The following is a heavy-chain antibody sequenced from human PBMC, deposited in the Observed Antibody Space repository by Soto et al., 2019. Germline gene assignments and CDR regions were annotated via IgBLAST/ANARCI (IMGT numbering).Heavy chain of an antibody. J-gene: IGHJ4*02. CDR3: ARDQAGGDYSNLPFDY. D-gene: IGHD4-17*01. Sequence: QVQLVESGGGVVQPGRSLRLSCAASGFTFSSYGMHWVRQAPGKGMEWVAVIWYDGSNKYYADSVKGRFSISRDNSKNTLYLQMNSLRAEDTAVYYCARDQAGGDYSNLPFDYWGQGTLVTVSS. CDR2: IWYDGSNK. V-gene: IGHV3-33*01. CDR1: GFTFSSYG.